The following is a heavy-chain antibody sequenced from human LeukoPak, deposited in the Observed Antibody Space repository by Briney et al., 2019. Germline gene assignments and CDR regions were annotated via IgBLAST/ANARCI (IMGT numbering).Heavy chain of an antibody. CDR2: INPNSGGT. V-gene: IGHV1-2*02. CDR3: ARATTDDCYYYYMDV. Sequence: ASVKVCCKASGYTFTGYYMHWVRQAPGQGLAWMGWINPNSGGTNYAQKFQGRVTMTRDTSISTAYMELSRLRSDDTAVYYCARATTDDCYYYYMDVWGKGTTVTVSS. D-gene: IGHD2-21*01. CDR1: GYTFTGYY. J-gene: IGHJ6*03.